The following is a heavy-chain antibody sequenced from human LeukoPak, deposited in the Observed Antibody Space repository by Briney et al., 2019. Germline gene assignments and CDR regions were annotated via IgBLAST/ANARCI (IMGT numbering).Heavy chain of an antibody. CDR3: ARDRYYYGSGIPSDY. CDR1: GGTFSSYA. Sequence: SVKVSCKASGGTFSSYAISWVRQAPGQGLEWMGGIIPIFGTANYAQKLQGRVTMTTDTSTSTAYMELRSLRSDDTAVYYCARDRYYYGSGIPSDYWGQGTLVTVSS. V-gene: IGHV1-69*05. J-gene: IGHJ4*02. D-gene: IGHD3-10*01. CDR2: IIPIFGTA.